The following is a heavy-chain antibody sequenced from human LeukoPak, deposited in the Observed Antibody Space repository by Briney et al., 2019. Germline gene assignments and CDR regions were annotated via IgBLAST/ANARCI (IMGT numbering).Heavy chain of an antibody. D-gene: IGHD3-10*01. V-gene: IGHV3-23*01. CDR2: IGGGGYTT. CDR1: GFSVSINY. J-gene: IGHJ4*02. CDR3: AEVESSYCRI. Sequence: GGSLRLSCAASGFSVSINYMSWVRQAPGKGLEWVSSIGGGGYTTYYADSVRGRFTISRDNSKNSMYLQMSSLRAEDTAIYYCAEVESSYCRIWGQGTLVTVSS.